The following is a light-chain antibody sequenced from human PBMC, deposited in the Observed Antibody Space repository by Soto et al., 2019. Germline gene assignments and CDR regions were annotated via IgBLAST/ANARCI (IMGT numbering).Light chain of an antibody. CDR2: EVS. J-gene: IGLJ3*02. CDR3: ISYTTSNTGV. V-gene: IGLV2-14*01. CDR1: SSDVGSYNY. Sequence: QSALTQPASVSGSPGQSITISCTGTSSDVGSYNYVSWYQQNPGKAPKLMIYEVSNRPSGVSHRFSGSRSGNTASLTISGLQSEDEADYYCISYTTSNTGVFGGGTQLTVL.